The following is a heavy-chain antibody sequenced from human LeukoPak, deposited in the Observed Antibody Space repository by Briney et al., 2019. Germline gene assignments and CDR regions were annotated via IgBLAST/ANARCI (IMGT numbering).Heavy chain of an antibody. J-gene: IGHJ3*02. CDR1: GFTVSSNY. CDR3: ARDRPGDAFDI. Sequence: GGSLRLSCAPSGFTVSSNYMSWVRQAPGKGLEWGSVIYSGGFTYYADSVKGRFTISRDNSKNTLFLQMNSLRAEDTAVYYCARDRPGDAFDIWGQGTMVTVSS. CDR2: IYSGGFT. V-gene: IGHV3-66*01.